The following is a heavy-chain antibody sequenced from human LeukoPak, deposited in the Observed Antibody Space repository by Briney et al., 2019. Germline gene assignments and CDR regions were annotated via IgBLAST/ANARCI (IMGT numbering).Heavy chain of an antibody. V-gene: IGHV4-59*08. CDR1: GDSTSNFY. Sequence: SETLSLTCTVSGDSTSNFYWNWIRQSPGKGLERIGNIHYSGSSVYNPSLKSRGTISIDTSRRQFFLKLNSVTAADTAVYYCASSSGYAFDYWGQGTLVTVSS. J-gene: IGHJ4*02. CDR3: ASSSGYAFDY. CDR2: IHYSGSS. D-gene: IGHD3-22*01.